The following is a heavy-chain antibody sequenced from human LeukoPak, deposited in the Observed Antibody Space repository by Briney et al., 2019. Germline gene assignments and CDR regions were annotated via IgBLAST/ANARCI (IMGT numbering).Heavy chain of an antibody. CDR3: ASRDFWSGYYNDY. J-gene: IGHJ4*02. CDR1: GYTFTSYG. Sequence: ASVKVSCKASGYTFTSYGISWVRQAPGQGLEWMGWISVYNGNTNYAQKLQGRVTMTTDTSTNTAYMELSRLRSDDTAVYYCASRDFWSGYYNDYWGQGTLVTVSS. V-gene: IGHV1-18*01. CDR2: ISVYNGNT. D-gene: IGHD3-3*01.